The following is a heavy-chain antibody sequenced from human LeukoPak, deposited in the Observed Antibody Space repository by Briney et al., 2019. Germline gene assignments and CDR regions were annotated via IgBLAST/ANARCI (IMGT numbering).Heavy chain of an antibody. CDR2: INPNSGGT. V-gene: IGHV1-2*02. CDR1: GYTFTGYY. CDR3: ARKSDPYYYYGMDV. J-gene: IGHJ6*02. Sequence: ASVKVSCKASGYTFTGYYMHRVRQAPGQGLGWMGWINPNSGGTNYAQKFQGRVTMTRDTSISTAFMELSRLRSDDTAVYYCARKSDPYYYYGMDVWGQGTTVTVSS.